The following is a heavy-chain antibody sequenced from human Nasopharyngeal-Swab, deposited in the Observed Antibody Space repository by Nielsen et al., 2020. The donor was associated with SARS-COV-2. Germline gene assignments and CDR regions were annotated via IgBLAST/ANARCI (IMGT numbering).Heavy chain of an antibody. V-gene: IGHV1-3*01. CDR3: ARDPLGTNYFDY. J-gene: IGHJ4*02. D-gene: IGHD3/OR15-3a*01. Sequence: WVGQAPGQRLEWMGWINAGNGNTKYSQKFQGRVTITRDTSASTAYMELSSLRSEDTAVYYCARDPLGTNYFDYWGQGTLVTVSS. CDR2: INAGNGNT.